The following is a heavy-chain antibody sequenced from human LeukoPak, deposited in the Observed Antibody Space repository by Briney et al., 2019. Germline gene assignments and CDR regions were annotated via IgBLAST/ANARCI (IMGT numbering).Heavy chain of an antibody. V-gene: IGHV1-2*02. J-gene: IGHJ5*01. CDR1: GYTFTGYY. CDR2: INPNSGGT. D-gene: IGHD3-3*01. CDR3: ARETYYDFWTGADS. Sequence: ASAKVSCKASGYTFTGYYMHWVRQAPGQGLEWMGWINPNSGGTNYAQNFQGRVTMTRDTSISTAYMELTRLKSDDTAVYYCARETYYDFWTGADSWGQGTLVTVSS.